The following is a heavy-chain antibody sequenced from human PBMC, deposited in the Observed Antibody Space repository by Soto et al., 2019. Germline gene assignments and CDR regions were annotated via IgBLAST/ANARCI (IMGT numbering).Heavy chain of an antibody. Sequence: QVQLVQSGAEVKKPGSSVKVSCKASGGTFSSYAFNWVRQAPGQGLEWMGRIIPILGIGDYAQRFQGRVTITADKSTSTVYMELTSLRSEDTAVYYCASNPRAVAAMHMDVWGKETMVTVSS. J-gene: IGHJ6*03. V-gene: IGHV1-69*04. CDR2: IIPILGIG. CDR1: GGTFSSYA. D-gene: IGHD6-19*01. CDR3: ASNPRAVAAMHMDV.